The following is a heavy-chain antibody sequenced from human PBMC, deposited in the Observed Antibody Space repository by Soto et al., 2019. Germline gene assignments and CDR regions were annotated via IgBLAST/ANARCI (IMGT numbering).Heavy chain of an antibody. V-gene: IGHV3-73*01. CDR2: VRSKHNNYAT. CDR3: LRYSTSLGWYFAL. J-gene: IGHJ2*01. D-gene: IGHD4-4*01. Sequence: EVQLVESGGGLVQPGGSLKLSCAASGFTFSDSAMHWVRQASGKGLEWVGRVRSKHNNYATAYGASVEGRFTISRGGSKDPADLQMNSLTTGDPAVYYWLRYSTSLGWYFALWGRGALVTVSS. CDR1: GFTFSDSA.